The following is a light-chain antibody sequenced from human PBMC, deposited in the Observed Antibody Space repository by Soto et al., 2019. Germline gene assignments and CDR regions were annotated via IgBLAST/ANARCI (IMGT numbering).Light chain of an antibody. CDR2: EVS. V-gene: IGLV2-8*01. CDR3: SSAAGRNSWV. CDR1: NSDIGGYNY. J-gene: IGLJ3*02. Sequence: QSALTQPPSASGSPGQSVTISCTGTNSDIGGYNYVSWYQHHPGKAPKLMIYEVSKRPSGVPDRFSGSKSGNTASLTVSGLQADDAADYYCSSAAGRNSWVFGGGTKLTVL.